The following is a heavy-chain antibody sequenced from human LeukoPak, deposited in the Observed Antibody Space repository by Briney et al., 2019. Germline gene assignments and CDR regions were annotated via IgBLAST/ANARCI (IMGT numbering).Heavy chain of an antibody. D-gene: IGHD3-10*02. V-gene: IGHV3-74*01. CDR2: INSDGTST. CDR1: GFTFSSSW. CDR3: VRMFSGPLDY. J-gene: IGHJ4*02. Sequence: GGSLRLSCAASGFTFSSSWMHWVRQAPGKGGGGVSRINSDGTSTNYADSVKGGFTISRENAKNTLYLQMNSLRAEDTAVYYCVRMFSGPLDYWGQGTLVTVS.